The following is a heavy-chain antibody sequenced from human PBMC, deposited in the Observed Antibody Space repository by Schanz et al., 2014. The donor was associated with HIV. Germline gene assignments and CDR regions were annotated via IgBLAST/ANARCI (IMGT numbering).Heavy chain of an antibody. D-gene: IGHD3-3*01. J-gene: IGHJ6*02. CDR1: GFTFDDYA. V-gene: IGHV3-9*01. CDR2: ISWNSGSI. CDR3: ARGECDFWSGYCPHFHYFDLDV. Sequence: EVQLVESGGGLVQPGRSLRLSCAVSGFTFDDYAMHWVRQAPGKGLEWVSGISWNSGSIGYADSVKGRFTISRDNAKNSLHLQMNSLRAEDTAVYYCARGECDFWSGYCPHFHYFDLDVWGPGTSVTVSS.